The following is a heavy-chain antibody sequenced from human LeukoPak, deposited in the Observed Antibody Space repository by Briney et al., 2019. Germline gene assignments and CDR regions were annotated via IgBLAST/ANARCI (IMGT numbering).Heavy chain of an antibody. V-gene: IGHV3-7*03. CDR1: GFIFSGSW. CDR3: TTDTWYSAGH. CDR2: IKKDGSEK. J-gene: IGHJ4*02. Sequence: GGSLRLSCTASGFIFSGSWMAWIRQAPGKGLEWVAIIKKDGSEKYYVDSMKGRFAVSRDNAKNSLFLQMNSLRAEDTAIYYCTTDTWYSAGHWGQGTLVTVSS. D-gene: IGHD2-15*01.